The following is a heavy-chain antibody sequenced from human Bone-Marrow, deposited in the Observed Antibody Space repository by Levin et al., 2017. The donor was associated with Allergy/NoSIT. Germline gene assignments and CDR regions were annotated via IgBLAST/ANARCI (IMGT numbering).Heavy chain of an antibody. CDR3: ARDETFNSCHTGWFDP. CDR1: GGSINNTNHY. D-gene: IGHD2-2*01. J-gene: IGHJ5*02. CDR2: MFAGGAA. V-gene: IGHV4-61*02. Sequence: SETLSLTCTVSGGSINNTNHYWSWIRQPAGKGLEWIGRMFAGGAATYNRSIRSRVTISIDTSKNQFALKMTSVTAADTAVYYCARDETFNSCHTGWFDPWGQGTLVTVSS.